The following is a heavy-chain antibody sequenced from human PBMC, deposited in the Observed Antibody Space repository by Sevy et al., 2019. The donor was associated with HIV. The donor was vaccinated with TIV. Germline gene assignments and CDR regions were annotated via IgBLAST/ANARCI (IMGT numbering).Heavy chain of an antibody. J-gene: IGHJ3*02. D-gene: IGHD5-18*01. CDR2: ISSSGSTI. Sequence: GGSLRRSCAASEFTFSDYYMSWIRQAPGKGLEWVSYISSSGSTIYYADSVKGRFTISRDNAKNSLYLQMNSLRAEDTAVYYCARGWIQLWTPDAFDIWGQGTMVTVSS. CDR3: ARGWIQLWTPDAFDI. CDR1: EFTFSDYY. V-gene: IGHV3-11*01.